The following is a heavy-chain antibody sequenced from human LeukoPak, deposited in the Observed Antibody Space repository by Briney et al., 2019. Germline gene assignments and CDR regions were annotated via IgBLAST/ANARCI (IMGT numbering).Heavy chain of an antibody. V-gene: IGHV3-30-3*01. J-gene: IGHJ4*02. D-gene: IGHD6-19*01. CDR3: ARDTSTPVAGPN. CDR2: ISYDGSNK. CDR1: GFTFSSYA. Sequence: GGSLRLSCAASGFTFSSYAMHWVRQAPGKGLEWVAVISYDGSNKHYADSVKGRFTISRDNSKNTLYLQMNSLRAEDTAVYYCARDTSTPVAGPNWGQGTLVTVSS.